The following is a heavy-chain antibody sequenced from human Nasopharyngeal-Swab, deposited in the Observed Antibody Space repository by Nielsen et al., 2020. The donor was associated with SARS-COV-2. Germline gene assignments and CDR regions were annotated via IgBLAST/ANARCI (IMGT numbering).Heavy chain of an antibody. V-gene: IGHV5-10-1*01. J-gene: IGHJ6*03. D-gene: IGHD2-15*01. Sequence: GGSLRLSCKGSGYSFTSYWISWVRQMPGKGLEWMGRIDPSDSYTNYSPSFQGHVTISADKSISTAYLQWSSLKASDTAMSYCARRAYCSGGSCYSPYYYYMDVWGKGTTVTVSS. CDR1: GYSFTSYW. CDR3: ARRAYCSGGSCYSPYYYYMDV. CDR2: IDPSDSYT.